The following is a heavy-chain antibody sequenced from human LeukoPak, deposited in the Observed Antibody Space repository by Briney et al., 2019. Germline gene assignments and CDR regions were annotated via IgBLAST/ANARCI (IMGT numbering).Heavy chain of an antibody. V-gene: IGHV4-59*01. Sequence: PSETLSLTCTVSGGSISSYYRSWIRQPPGKGLEWIGYIYYSGSTDYNPSLKSRVTISVDTSKNQFSLKLSSVTAADTAVYYCARGGYIGGYNWFDYWGQGALVTVSS. CDR3: ARGGYIGGYNWFDY. CDR1: GGSISSYY. CDR2: IYYSGST. J-gene: IGHJ4*02. D-gene: IGHD5-24*01.